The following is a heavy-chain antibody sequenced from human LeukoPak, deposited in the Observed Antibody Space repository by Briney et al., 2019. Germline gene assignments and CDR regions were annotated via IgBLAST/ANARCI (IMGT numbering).Heavy chain of an antibody. J-gene: IGHJ4*02. V-gene: IGHV3-48*02. D-gene: IGHD3-9*01. CDR3: ARNFNWLPALDY. CDR2: ISSSSGTI. Sequence: GESLRLSCAASGFTFSGYSMNWVRQAPGKGLEWVSYISSSSGTIYYADSVKGRFTISRDNAKNSLYLQMNSLRDEDTAVYYCARNFNWLPALDYWGQGTLVTVSS. CDR1: GFTFSGYS.